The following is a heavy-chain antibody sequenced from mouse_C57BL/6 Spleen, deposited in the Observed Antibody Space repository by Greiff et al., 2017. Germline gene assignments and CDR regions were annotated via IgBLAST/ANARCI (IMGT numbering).Heavy chain of an antibody. CDR2: FHPYNDDT. Sequence: VQLQQSGAELVKPGASVKISCKASGYTFTTYPIEWMKQNHGKSLEWIGNFHPYNDDTKYNEKFKGKATLTVEKSSSTVYLELSRLTSDDSAVYYCATSYDGYGGFAYWGQGTLVTVSA. D-gene: IGHD2-3*01. CDR3: ATSYDGYGGFAY. J-gene: IGHJ3*01. CDR1: GYTFTTYP. V-gene: IGHV1-47*01.